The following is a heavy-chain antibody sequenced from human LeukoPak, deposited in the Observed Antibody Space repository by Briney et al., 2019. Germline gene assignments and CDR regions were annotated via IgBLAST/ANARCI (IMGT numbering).Heavy chain of an antibody. CDR1: GYTFTGYY. J-gene: IGHJ4*02. D-gene: IGHD2-2*01. V-gene: IGHV1-2*02. CDR2: INPNSGGT. Sequence: GASVKVSCKASGYTFTGYYMHWVRQAPGQGLEWMGWINPNSGGTNYAQKFQGRVTMTRDTSISTAYMELSRLRSDDTAVYYCARDTHLGYCSSASCSNAVDCWGQGTLVTVSS. CDR3: ARDTHLGYCSSASCSNAVDC.